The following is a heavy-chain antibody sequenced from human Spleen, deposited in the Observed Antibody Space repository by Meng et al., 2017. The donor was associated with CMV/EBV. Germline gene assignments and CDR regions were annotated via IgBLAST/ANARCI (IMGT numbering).Heavy chain of an antibody. CDR2: IRYDGSNK. D-gene: IGHD3-3*01. V-gene: IGHV3-30*02. CDR3: ANFGEALEYNWFDP. J-gene: IGHJ5*02. Sequence: GGSLRLSCAASGFTFRSYGMHWVRQAPGKGLEWVAFIRYDGSNKYYADSVKGRFTISRDNSKNTLFLQMNSLRAEDTALYYCANFGEALEYNWFDPWGQGTLVTVSS. CDR1: GFTFRSYG.